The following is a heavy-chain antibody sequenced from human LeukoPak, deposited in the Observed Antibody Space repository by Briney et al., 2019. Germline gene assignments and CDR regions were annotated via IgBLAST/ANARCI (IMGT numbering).Heavy chain of an antibody. CDR3: ARQIAVAGKAGFDY. D-gene: IGHD6-19*01. CDR2: INPNSGGT. V-gene: IGHV1-2*02. Sequence: ASVKVSCKASGYTFTGYYMHWVRQAPGQGLEWMGWINPNSGGTNYAQKFQGRVNMTRDTSISTAYMELSSLRSDDTAVYYCARQIAVAGKAGFDYWGQGTLVTVSS. CDR1: GYTFTGYY. J-gene: IGHJ4*02.